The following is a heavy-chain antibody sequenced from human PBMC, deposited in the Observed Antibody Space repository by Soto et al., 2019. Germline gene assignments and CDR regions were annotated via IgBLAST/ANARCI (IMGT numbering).Heavy chain of an antibody. CDR3: AKDMFRHCGGDCYSAAFDI. Sequence: PGGSLRLSCAASGFTFSSYSMNWVRQAPGKGLEWVSLISSGSSYTYYADSVKGRFTISRDNSKNSLYLQMNSLRTEDTALYYCAKDMFRHCGGDCYSAAFDIWGQGTMVTVSS. V-gene: IGHV3-21*04. J-gene: IGHJ3*02. D-gene: IGHD2-21*02. CDR2: ISSGSSYT. CDR1: GFTFSSYS.